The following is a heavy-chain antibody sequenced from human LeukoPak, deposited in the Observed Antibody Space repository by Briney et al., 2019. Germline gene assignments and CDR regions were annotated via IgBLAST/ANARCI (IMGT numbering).Heavy chain of an antibody. J-gene: IGHJ4*02. CDR2: SNAGNGNT. D-gene: IGHD6-13*01. V-gene: IGHV1-3*02. CDR1: GYTFTSYA. CDR3: ARLIAAAEGLPDY. Sequence: ASVKVSCKASGYTFTSYAMHWVRQAPGQRLEWMGWSNAGNGNTKYSQEFQGRVTITRDTSASTAYMELSSLRSEDMAVYCCARLIAAAEGLPDYWGQGTLVTVSS.